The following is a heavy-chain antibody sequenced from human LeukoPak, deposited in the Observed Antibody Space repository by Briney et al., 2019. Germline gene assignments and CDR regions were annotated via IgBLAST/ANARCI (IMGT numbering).Heavy chain of an antibody. V-gene: IGHV3-23*01. CDR2: ISGSGGST. CDR1: GFTFSSYA. D-gene: IGHD4-17*01. CDR3: ARDGPIGGDYSGYFQH. Sequence: HAGGSLRLSCAASGFTFSSYAMSWVRQAPGKGLEWVSGISGSGGSTYYADSVKGRFTISRDNSKNTLYLQMNSLRAEDTAVYYCARDGPIGGDYSGYFQHWGQGTLVTVSS. J-gene: IGHJ1*01.